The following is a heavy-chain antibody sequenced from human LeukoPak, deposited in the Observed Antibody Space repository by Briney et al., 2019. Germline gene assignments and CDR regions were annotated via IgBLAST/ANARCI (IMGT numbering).Heavy chain of an antibody. CDR1: GFTFTIYC. V-gene: IGHV3-7*01. CDR3: ADLDTATLRSMYY. D-gene: IGHD5-18*01. Sequence: GGSLRLSCAVSGFTFTIYCMSWVRQAPGKGLEWVAMIKRDGGEKYYVDSVKGRFTTSRDNSKNTLYLQKNSLIAEDTAVYFFADLDTATLRSMYYWGQGTLVTVSS. J-gene: IGHJ4*02. CDR2: IKRDGGEK.